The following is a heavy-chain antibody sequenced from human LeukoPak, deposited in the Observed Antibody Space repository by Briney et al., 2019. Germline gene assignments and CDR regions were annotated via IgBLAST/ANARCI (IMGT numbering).Heavy chain of an antibody. CDR2: ISSNGGST. V-gene: IGHV3-64*01. CDR3: ASRDSSYAFDI. J-gene: IGHJ3*02. CDR1: GFTFSSHA. Sequence: GGSLRLSCAASGFTFSSHAMHWVRQAPGKGLEYVSAISSNGGSTYYANSVKGRFTISRDNAKNSLYLQMNSLRAEDTAVYYCASRDSSYAFDIWGQGTMVTVSS. D-gene: IGHD6-6*01.